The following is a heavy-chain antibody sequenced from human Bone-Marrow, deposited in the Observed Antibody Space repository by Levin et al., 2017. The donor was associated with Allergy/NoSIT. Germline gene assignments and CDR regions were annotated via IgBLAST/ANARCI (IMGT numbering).Heavy chain of an antibody. J-gene: IGHJ4*02. CDR3: TKTEDRWLEVPVFDY. V-gene: IGHV3-30*18. Sequence: GGSLRLSCAASGFTFSDYAMHWVRQAPGKGLEWVAFISYDGDKQDYGDSVRGRFTISRDDSKKTLILQMNSLRPEDTAVYYCTKTEDRWLEVPVFDYWGQGTLVTVSS. CDR2: ISYDGDKQ. D-gene: IGHD4-23*01. CDR1: GFTFSDYA.